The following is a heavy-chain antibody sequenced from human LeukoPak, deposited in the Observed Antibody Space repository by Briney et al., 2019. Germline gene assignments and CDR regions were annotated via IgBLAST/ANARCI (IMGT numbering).Heavy chain of an antibody. CDR3: ARTLWFGEFLMGFDI. Sequence: PSETLSLTCTVSGGSISSYYWSWIRQPPGEGLEWIGYIYYSGSTNYNPSLKSRVTISVDTSKNQFSLKLSSVTAADTAVYYCARTLWFGEFLMGFDIWGQGTMVTVSS. CDR1: GGSISSYY. D-gene: IGHD3-10*01. CDR2: IYYSGST. J-gene: IGHJ3*02. V-gene: IGHV4-59*01.